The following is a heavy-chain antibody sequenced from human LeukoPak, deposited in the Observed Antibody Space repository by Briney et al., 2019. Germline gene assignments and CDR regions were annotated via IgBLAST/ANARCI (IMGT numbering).Heavy chain of an antibody. D-gene: IGHD3-10*01. Sequence: PGGSLRLSCAASGFTFSSYAMSWVRQAPGKGLEWVSAISGSGGSTYCADSVKGRFTISRDNPKNTLYLQMNSLRAEDTAVYYCAKDRDYYGSGAAFDIWGQGTMVTVSS. CDR3: AKDRDYYGSGAAFDI. CDR2: ISGSGGST. J-gene: IGHJ3*02. V-gene: IGHV3-23*01. CDR1: GFTFSSYA.